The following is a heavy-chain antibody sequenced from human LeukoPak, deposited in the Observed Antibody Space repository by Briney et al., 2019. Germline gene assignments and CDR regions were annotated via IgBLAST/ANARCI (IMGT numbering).Heavy chain of an antibody. V-gene: IGHV1-2*02. CDR2: INPNSGGT. CDR1: GYTFTGYY. J-gene: IGHJ4*02. D-gene: IGHD6-19*01. CDR3: ARDPPAYSSGWYYFDY. Sequence: EASVKVSCKASGYTFTGYYMHWVRQAPGQGLEWMGWINPNSGGTNYAQKFQGRVTMTRDTSISTAYMELSRLRSDDTAVYYCARDPPAYSSGWYYFDYWGQGTLVTVSS.